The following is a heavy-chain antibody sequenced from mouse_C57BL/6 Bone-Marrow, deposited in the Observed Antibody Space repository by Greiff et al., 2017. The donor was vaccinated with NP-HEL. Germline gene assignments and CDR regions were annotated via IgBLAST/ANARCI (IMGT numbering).Heavy chain of an antibody. D-gene: IGHD1-1*01. Sequence: DVHLVESGPELVKPGASVKIPCKASGYTFTDYNMDWVKQSHGKSLEWIGDINPNNGGTIYNQKFKGKATLTVDKSSSIAYMELRSLTSEDTAVYYCARGGLLRAWYFDVWGTGTTVTVSS. J-gene: IGHJ1*03. V-gene: IGHV1-18*01. CDR1: GYTFTDYN. CDR3: ARGGLLRAWYFDV. CDR2: INPNNGGT.